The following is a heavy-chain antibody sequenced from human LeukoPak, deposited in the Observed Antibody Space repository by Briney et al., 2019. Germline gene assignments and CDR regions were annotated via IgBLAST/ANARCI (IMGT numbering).Heavy chain of an antibody. CDR1: GFTFSSYG. Sequence: GSLRLSCAASGFTFSSYGMHWVRQAPGKGLEWVAVISYDGSNKYYADSVKGRFTISRDNSKNTLYLQMNSLRAEDTAVYYCAKAPPASGGIDPWGQGTLVTVSS. V-gene: IGHV3-30*18. CDR2: ISYDGSNK. J-gene: IGHJ5*02. D-gene: IGHD2-15*01. CDR3: AKAPPASGGIDP.